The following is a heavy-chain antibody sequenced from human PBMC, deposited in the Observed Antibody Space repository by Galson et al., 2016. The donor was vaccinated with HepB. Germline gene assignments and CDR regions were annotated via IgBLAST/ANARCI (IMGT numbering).Heavy chain of an antibody. CDR1: GDSVASNSVA. Sequence: CAISGDSVASNSVAWNWIRQSPSRGLEWLGRTYYWSKWVIDYAESVKSRIIINPDTSKNQVSLQLTSVTPEDTAVYYCARDLTDAYYYDSTRFRGHDVLDIWGQGTMVIVSS. D-gene: IGHD3-22*01. J-gene: IGHJ3*02. CDR3: ARDLTDAYYYDSTRFRGHDVLDI. V-gene: IGHV6-1*01. CDR2: TYYWSKWVI.